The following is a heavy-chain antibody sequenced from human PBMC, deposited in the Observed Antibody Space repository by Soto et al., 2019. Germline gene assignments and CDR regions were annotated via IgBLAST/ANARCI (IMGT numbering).Heavy chain of an antibody. D-gene: IGHD2-2*01. J-gene: IGHJ4*02. CDR3: ARVSDIVVVPAATHDY. CDR1: GGTFSSYA. Sequence: SVKVSCKASGGTFSSYAISWVRQAPGQGLEWMGGIIPIFGTANYAQKFQGRVTITADESTSTAYMELSSLRSEDTAVYYCARVSDIVVVPAATHDYWGQGTLVTVSS. V-gene: IGHV1-69*13. CDR2: IIPIFGTA.